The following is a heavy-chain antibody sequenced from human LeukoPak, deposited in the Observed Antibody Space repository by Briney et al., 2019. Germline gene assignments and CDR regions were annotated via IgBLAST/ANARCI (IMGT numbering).Heavy chain of an antibody. CDR1: GGSISSGGYC. CDR2: IYYSGST. J-gene: IGHJ5*02. CDR3: ARDHYYDSSGYFRQAWFDP. D-gene: IGHD3-22*01. Sequence: SETLSLTCTVSGGSISSGGYCWSWIRQHPGKGLEWIGYIYYSGSTYYNPSLESRVTISLDTSKNQFSLKLSSVTAADTAVYYCARDHYYDSSGYFRQAWFDPWGQGTLVTVSS. V-gene: IGHV4-31*03.